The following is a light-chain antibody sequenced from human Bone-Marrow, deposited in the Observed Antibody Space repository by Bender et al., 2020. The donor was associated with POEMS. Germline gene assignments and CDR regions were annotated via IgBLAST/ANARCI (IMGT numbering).Light chain of an antibody. V-gene: IGLV2-8*01. J-gene: IGLJ3*02. CDR1: STYFGVYNY. CDR2: EVN. Sequence: QSALTQPPSASGSPGQSVTISCTGTSTYFGVYNYVSWYQQHPGKAPKLMIYEVNKRPSGVPDRFSGSKSGNTASLTVSGLQAEDEADYYCSSYAGSNNVVFGGGTKLTVL. CDR3: SSYAGSNNVV.